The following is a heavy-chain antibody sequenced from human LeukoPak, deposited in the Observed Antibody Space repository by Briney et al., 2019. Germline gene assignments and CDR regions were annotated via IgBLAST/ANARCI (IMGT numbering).Heavy chain of an antibody. V-gene: IGHV3-15*01. CDR2: IKSKTDGGTT. CDR1: GFTFSNAW. J-gene: IGHJ6*03. Sequence: GGSLRLSCAASGFTFSNAWMSWVRQAPGKGLEWVGRIKSKTDGGTTDYAAPVKGRFTISRDDSKNTLYLQMNSLKTEDTAVYYCARDAAWFGELSSAYYYYMDVWGKGTTVTVSS. CDR3: ARDAAWFGELSSAYYYYMDV. D-gene: IGHD3-10*01.